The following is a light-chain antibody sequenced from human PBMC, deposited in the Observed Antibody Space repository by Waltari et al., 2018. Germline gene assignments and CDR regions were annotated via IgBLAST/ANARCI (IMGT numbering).Light chain of an antibody. J-gene: IGKJ1*01. CDR2: WAS. CDR3: QQYCSTPRT. Sequence: IVMTQSPDSLAVSLGERATINCKSSQSVLYSSNNSNYLAWYQQKPGQPPKLRIYWASTRESGVPDRFSGSGSGTDFTLTISSLQAEDVAVYYCQQYCSTPRTFGQGTKVEIK. CDR1: QSVLYSSNNSNY. V-gene: IGKV4-1*01.